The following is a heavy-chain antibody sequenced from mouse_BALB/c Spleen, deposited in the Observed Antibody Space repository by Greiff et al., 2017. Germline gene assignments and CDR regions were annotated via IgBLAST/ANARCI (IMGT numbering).Heavy chain of an antibody. CDR3: AGEVDIDY. V-gene: IGHV5-6-5*01. CDR2: ISTGGST. J-gene: IGHJ4*01. CDR1: GFTFSSYA. D-gene: IGHD1-3*01. Sequence: EVQLEQSGGGLVKPGGSLKLSCAASGFTFSSYAMSWVRQTPEKRLEWVASISTGGSTSYPDSVKCRFTISRDNARNILHLQMSSLGTEDTARYYCAGEVDIDYWGQGTSVTVSS.